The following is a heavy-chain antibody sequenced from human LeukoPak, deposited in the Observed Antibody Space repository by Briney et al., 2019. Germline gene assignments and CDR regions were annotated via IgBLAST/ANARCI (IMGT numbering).Heavy chain of an antibody. V-gene: IGHV3-21*01. CDR3: ARDEWELGAFDI. CDR1: GFTFSRYS. D-gene: IGHD1-26*01. Sequence: RGSLSLSCAASGFTFSRYSMNWVRQAPGKGLEWVSSISSSSSYIYYADSVKGRFTISRDNAKNSLYLQMNSLRAEDTAVYYCARDEWELGAFDIWGQGTMVTVSS. CDR2: ISSSSSYI. J-gene: IGHJ3*02.